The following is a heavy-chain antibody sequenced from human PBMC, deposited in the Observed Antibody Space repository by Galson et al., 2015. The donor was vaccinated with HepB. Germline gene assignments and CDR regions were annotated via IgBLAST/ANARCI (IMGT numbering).Heavy chain of an antibody. Sequence: SLRLSCAASGFRFSDYYMTWIRQAPGKGLEWVSYISSDSRYTKHADSVTGRFTISRDDAQNSLYLQMNSLRADDTAVYYCARVLEMFAGRPSGYYIAPLDYWGQGTLVTVSS. CDR3: ARVLEMFAGRPSGYYIAPLDY. CDR2: ISSDSRYT. CDR1: GFRFSDYY. D-gene: IGHD3-3*01. J-gene: IGHJ4*02. V-gene: IGHV3-11*03.